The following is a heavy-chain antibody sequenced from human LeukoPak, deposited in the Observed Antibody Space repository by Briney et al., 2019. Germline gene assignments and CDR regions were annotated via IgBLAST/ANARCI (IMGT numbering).Heavy chain of an antibody. V-gene: IGHV3-7*05. J-gene: IGHJ4*02. CDR3: TRVIVEVPGVSDYCDY. D-gene: IGHD2-2*01. CDR2: IKQDGSET. CDR1: GFTLSRHW. Sequence: PGGSLTLSCAASGFTLSRHWMYWVRQAPGKGLEWVANIKQDGSETFYVDSVKGRFTISRDNAKNSLYLQMNSLRAEDTAVYYCTRVIVEVPGVSDYCDYWGQGALVAVSS.